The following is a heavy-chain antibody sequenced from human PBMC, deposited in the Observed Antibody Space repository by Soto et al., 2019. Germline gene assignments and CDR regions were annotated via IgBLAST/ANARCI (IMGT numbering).Heavy chain of an antibody. V-gene: IGHV1-69*12. Sequence: QVQLVQSGAEVKKPGSSVKVSCKASGGSFNTHAISWVRQAPGQGLEWVGGIIPVFGRVTYAQRFQGRVTISADASTSTAYMELSRLRPDDTAMYYCAALSLGYCITTSCPPDYWGQGTLVTVSS. J-gene: IGHJ4*02. CDR1: GGSFNTHA. CDR2: IIPVFGRV. CDR3: AALSLGYCITTSCPPDY. D-gene: IGHD2-2*01.